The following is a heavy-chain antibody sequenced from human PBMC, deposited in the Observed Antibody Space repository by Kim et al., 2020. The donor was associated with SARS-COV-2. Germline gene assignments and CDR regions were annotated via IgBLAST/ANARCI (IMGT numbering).Heavy chain of an antibody. CDR2: ISYDGSNK. CDR1: GFTFSSYG. V-gene: IGHV3-33*05. D-gene: IGHD3-9*01. J-gene: IGHJ4*02. Sequence: GGSLRLSCAASGFTFSSYGMHWVRQAPGKGLEWVAVISYDGSNKYYADSVKGRFTISRDNSKNTLYLQMNSLRAEDTAVYYCARDRSFDWNPEFDYWGQGTLVTVYS. CDR3: ARDRSFDWNPEFDY.